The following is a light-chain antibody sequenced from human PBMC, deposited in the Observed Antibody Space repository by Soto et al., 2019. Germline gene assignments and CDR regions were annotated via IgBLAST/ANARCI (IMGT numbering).Light chain of an antibody. CDR2: KAS. V-gene: IGKV1-5*03. CDR3: QQYNSFRA. Sequence: DIQMTQSPSTLSGSVGAGVTITCRASQTISSWLAWYQQKPGKAPKLLISKASSLESGVPSRFSGSGSGTEFTLTISSLQPDDFATYYCQQYNSFRAFGQGTKVDIK. J-gene: IGKJ1*01. CDR1: QTISSW.